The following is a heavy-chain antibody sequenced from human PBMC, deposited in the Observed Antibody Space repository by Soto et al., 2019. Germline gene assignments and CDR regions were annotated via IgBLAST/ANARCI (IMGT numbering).Heavy chain of an antibody. J-gene: IGHJ3*02. CDR3: ARDSRMVRGVTTIRAFDI. Sequence: GGSLRLSCAASGFTVSSNYMSWVRQAPGKGLEWVSVIYSGGSTYYADSVKGRFTISRDNSKNTLYLQMNSLRAEDTAVYYCARDSRMVRGVTTIRAFDIWGQGTMVTVSS. D-gene: IGHD3-10*01. CDR2: IYSGGST. CDR1: GFTVSSNY. V-gene: IGHV3-66*01.